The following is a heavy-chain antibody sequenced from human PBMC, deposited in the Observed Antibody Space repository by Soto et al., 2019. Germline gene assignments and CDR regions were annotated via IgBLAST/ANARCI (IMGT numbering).Heavy chain of an antibody. D-gene: IGHD5-12*01. CDR1: GGTFSSYA. CDR3: ATDRPIPQMATFRFDY. CDR2: IIPIFGTA. J-gene: IGHJ4*02. Sequence: GASVKVSCKASGGTFSSYAISWVRQAPGQGLEWMGGIIPIFGTANYAQKFQGRVTITADESTSTAYMELSSLRSEDTAVYYCATDRPIPQMATFRFDYWGQGTLVTVSS. V-gene: IGHV1-69*13.